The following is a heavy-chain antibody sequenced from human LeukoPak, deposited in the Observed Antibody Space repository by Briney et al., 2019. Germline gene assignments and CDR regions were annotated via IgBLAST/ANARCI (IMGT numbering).Heavy chain of an antibody. V-gene: IGHV3-48*01. Sequence: GGSLRLSCAASGFTFSSYSMNWVRQAPGKGLEWVSYISSSSSTIYYADSVKGRFTISRDNAKNSLYLQMSSLRAEDTAVYYCARSGYCSSTSCTDDYYYGMDVWGQGTTVTVSS. D-gene: IGHD2-2*01. CDR3: ARSGYCSSTSCTDDYYYGMDV. CDR1: GFTFSSYS. CDR2: ISSSSSTI. J-gene: IGHJ6*02.